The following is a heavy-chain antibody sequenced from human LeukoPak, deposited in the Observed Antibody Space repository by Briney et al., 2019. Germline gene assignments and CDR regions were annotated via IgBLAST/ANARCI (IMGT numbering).Heavy chain of an antibody. Sequence: PGGSLRLSCAASGFTFSDYYMSWIRQAPGKRLEWVSYISSSGSTIYYADSVKGRFTISRDNAKNSLYLQMNSLRAEDTAVYYCARDRHLSGYYYDSSGSVFDYWGQGTLVTVSS. CDR3: ARDRHLSGYYYDSSGSVFDY. CDR1: GFTFSDYY. V-gene: IGHV3-11*01. J-gene: IGHJ4*02. D-gene: IGHD3-22*01. CDR2: ISSSGSTI.